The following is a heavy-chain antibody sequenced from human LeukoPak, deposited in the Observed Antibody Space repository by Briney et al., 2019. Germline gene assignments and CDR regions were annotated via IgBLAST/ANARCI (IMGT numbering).Heavy chain of an antibody. CDR1: GGTFSSYA. J-gene: IGHJ1*01. CDR2: IIPIFGTA. V-gene: IGHV1-69*01. Sequence: ASVKVSCKASGGTFSSYAISWVRQAPGQGLEWMGGIIPIFGTANYAQKFQGRVTITADESTSTAYMELSSLRAEDTAVYYCTNYGGNSGAEYFQHWGQGTLVTVSS. D-gene: IGHD4-23*01. CDR3: TNYGGNSGAEYFQH.